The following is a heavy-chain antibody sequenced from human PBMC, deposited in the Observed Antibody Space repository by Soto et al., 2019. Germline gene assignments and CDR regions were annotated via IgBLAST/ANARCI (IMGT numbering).Heavy chain of an antibody. D-gene: IGHD5-18*01. J-gene: IGHJ5*02. Sequence: SVKVSFKASGYTFTSYAMHWVRQAPGQRLEWMGWINAGNGNTKYSQNFQGRVTITRDTSASTAYMELSSLRSEDTAVYYCARAFGYSSHLSPWGQGTLVTVSS. CDR2: INAGNGNT. CDR3: ARAFGYSSHLSP. V-gene: IGHV1-3*01. CDR1: GYTFTSYA.